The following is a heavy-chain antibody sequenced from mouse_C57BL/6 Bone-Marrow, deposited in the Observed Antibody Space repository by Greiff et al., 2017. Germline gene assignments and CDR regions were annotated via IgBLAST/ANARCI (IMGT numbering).Heavy chain of an antibody. V-gene: IGHV1-69*01. CDR1: GYTFTSYW. Sequence: QVQLQQSGAELVMPGASVKLSCKASGYTFTSYWMHWVKQRPGQGLEWIGEIDPSASYTNYNQKFKGKSTLTVDKSSSTAYMQLSSLTSEDSAVYYCAREGNFYFDYWGQGTTLTVSS. CDR2: IDPSASYT. CDR3: AREGNFYFDY. D-gene: IGHD2-1*01. J-gene: IGHJ2*01.